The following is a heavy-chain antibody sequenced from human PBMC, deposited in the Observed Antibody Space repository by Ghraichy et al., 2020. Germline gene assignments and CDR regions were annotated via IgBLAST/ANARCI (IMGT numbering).Heavy chain of an antibody. D-gene: IGHD3-3*01. CDR2: INHSGST. Sequence: SETLSLTCAVSGGSFSGYYWSWIRQPPRKGLEWIGEINHSGSTNYNPSLMSRVTISVDTTNNQFSLKLSSVTAADTAVYYCATGHYDFWSGYSGLFVWGQGTLVTVSS. V-gene: IGHV4-34*01. CDR1: GGSFSGYY. J-gene: IGHJ4*02. CDR3: ATGHYDFWSGYSGLFV.